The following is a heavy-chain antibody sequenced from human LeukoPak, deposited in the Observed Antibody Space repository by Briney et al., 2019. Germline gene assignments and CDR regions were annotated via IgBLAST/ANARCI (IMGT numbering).Heavy chain of an antibody. V-gene: IGHV4-4*07. D-gene: IGHD2-15*01. Sequence: SETLSLTCTVSGGSISSYDWSWIRQPAGKGLEWIGRIDISGSSEYNPSLKSRLTMSVDTSKNQFSLKLSSVTAADTAVYYCARTTEGYCRGSTCYYYYYYMNVWGKGITVTVSS. J-gene: IGHJ6*03. CDR2: IDISGSS. CDR1: GGSISSYD. CDR3: ARTTEGYCRGSTCYYYYYYMNV.